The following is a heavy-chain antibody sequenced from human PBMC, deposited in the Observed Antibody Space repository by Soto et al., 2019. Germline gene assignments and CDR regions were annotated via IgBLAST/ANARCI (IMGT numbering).Heavy chain of an antibody. V-gene: IGHV4-61*01. Sequence: LSLTCSVSGGSVSSINYYWSWIRQPPGKGLEWIGYIFYSGSTNYNPSLKSRVTISVDTSKNQFSLKLSSVTAADTAVYYCARGNSYGPDYWGQGTLVTVSS. D-gene: IGHD5-18*01. CDR3: ARGNSYGPDY. J-gene: IGHJ4*02. CDR1: GGSVSSINYY. CDR2: IFYSGST.